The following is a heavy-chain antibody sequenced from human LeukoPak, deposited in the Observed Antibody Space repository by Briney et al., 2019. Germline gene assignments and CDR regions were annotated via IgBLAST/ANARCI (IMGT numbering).Heavy chain of an antibody. V-gene: IGHV1-69*13. J-gene: IGHJ4*02. Sequence: SVKVSCKASGGTFSSYAIGWVRQAPGQGLEWMGGIIPIFGTANYAQKFQGRVTITADESTSTAYMELSSLRSEDTAVYYCARSERDATVTTDYWGQGTLVTVSS. CDR2: IIPIFGTA. D-gene: IGHD4-17*01. CDR1: GGTFSSYA. CDR3: ARSERDATVTTDY.